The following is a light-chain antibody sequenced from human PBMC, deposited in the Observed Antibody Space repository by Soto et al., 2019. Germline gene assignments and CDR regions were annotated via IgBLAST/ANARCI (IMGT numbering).Light chain of an antibody. J-gene: IGKJ5*01. CDR3: QQYNNWPIT. Sequence: EVSLTQSPATLSVSPGEGSALSCSASQSINTLLAWYQQKPVQAPRLLIYRASTRATDIPARFSGSGSGTDFTLTISSLQSEDFAIYYCQQYNNWPITFGQGTRLEI. CDR2: RAS. CDR1: QSINTL. V-gene: IGKV3-15*01.